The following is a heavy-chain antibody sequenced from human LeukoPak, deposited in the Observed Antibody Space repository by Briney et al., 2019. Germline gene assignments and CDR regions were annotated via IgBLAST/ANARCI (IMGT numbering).Heavy chain of an antibody. D-gene: IGHD3-22*01. Sequence: SETLSLTCTVSGGAISSSSYYWGWIRQPPGKGLEWIGSIYYSGSTYYNPSLKSRVTISVDTSKNQFSLNLSSVTAADTAVYYCARLYYDSSGYYQICYFDYWGQGTLVTVSS. CDR3: ARLYYDSSGYYQICYFDY. CDR2: IYYSGST. CDR1: GGAISSSSYY. J-gene: IGHJ4*02. V-gene: IGHV4-39*01.